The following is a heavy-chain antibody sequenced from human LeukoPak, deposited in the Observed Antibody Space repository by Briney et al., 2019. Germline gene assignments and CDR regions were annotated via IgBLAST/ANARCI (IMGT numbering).Heavy chain of an antibody. J-gene: IGHJ6*02. CDR2: IYSGGST. V-gene: IGHV3-53*01. D-gene: IGHD6-13*01. CDR3: ARDASYSSSWYPNYYYYYGMDV. CDR1: GFTVSSNY. Sequence: GGSLRLSCAASGFTVSSNYMSWVRQAPGKGLEWVSVIYSGGSTYYADSVKGRFTISRDNSKNTLYLQTNSLRAEDTAVYYCARDASYSSSWYPNYYYYYGMDVWGQGTTVTVSS.